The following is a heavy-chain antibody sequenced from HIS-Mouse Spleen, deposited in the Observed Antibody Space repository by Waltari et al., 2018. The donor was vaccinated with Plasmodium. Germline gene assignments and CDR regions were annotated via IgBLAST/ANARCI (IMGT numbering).Heavy chain of an antibody. D-gene: IGHD6-13*01. CDR2: IKQDGSEK. Sequence: EVQLVEAGGGLVQLGGSMRRSCEASVFTVSRYWMSCVRQAPGKGLEWVANIKQDGSEKYYVDSVKGRFTISRDNAKNSLYLQMNSLRAEDTAVYYCASSWYWYFDLWGRGTLVTVSS. J-gene: IGHJ2*01. CDR1: VFTVSRYW. CDR3: ASSWYWYFDL. V-gene: IGHV3-7*01.